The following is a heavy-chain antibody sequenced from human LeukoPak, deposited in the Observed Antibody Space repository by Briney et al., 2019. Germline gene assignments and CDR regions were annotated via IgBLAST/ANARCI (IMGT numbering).Heavy chain of an antibody. CDR2: ISSSSIYI. CDR3: ARDLSGGNSDY. Sequence: PGGSLRLSCAASGFTFSRNNMNWVRQPPGKGLEWVSSISSSSIYIQYADSVKGRFTISRDNAKNSLYLQINSLRAEDTAVYYCARDLSGGNSDYWGQGTLVTVSS. CDR1: GFTFSRNN. V-gene: IGHV3-21*01. J-gene: IGHJ4*02. D-gene: IGHD4-23*01.